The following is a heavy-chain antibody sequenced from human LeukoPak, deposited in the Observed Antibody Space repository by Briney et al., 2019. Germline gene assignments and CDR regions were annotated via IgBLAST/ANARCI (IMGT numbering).Heavy chain of an antibody. CDR2: IYAGGTT. CDR3: AREWKFDI. J-gene: IGHJ3*02. CDR1: GFTFSSYS. V-gene: IGHV3-53*01. Sequence: GGSLRLSCAASGFTFSSYSMNWVRQAPGKGLEWVSVIYAGGTTYYADSVKGRFTVSRDNSRNTLYLQMSSLRAEDTAVYYCAREWKFDIWGQGTMVTVSS. D-gene: IGHD1-1*01.